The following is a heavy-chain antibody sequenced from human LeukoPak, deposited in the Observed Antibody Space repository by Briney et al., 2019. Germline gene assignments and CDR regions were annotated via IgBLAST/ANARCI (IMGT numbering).Heavy chain of an antibody. CDR3: ARGGAVVTAADY. Sequence: ASVKVSCKASGYTFTSYYMHWVRQATGQGLEWMGWMNPHSGNTGYAQKFQGRVTITRNTSISTAYMELSSLRSEDTAVYYCARGGAVVTAADYWGQGTLVTVSS. CDR1: GYTFTSYY. V-gene: IGHV1-8*03. CDR2: MNPHSGNT. D-gene: IGHD2-21*02. J-gene: IGHJ4*02.